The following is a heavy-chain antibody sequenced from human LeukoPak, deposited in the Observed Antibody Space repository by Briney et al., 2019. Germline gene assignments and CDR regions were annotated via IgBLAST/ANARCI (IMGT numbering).Heavy chain of an antibody. V-gene: IGHV4-4*07. CDR2: IYTSGST. J-gene: IGHJ4*02. CDR1: GDSISSFY. Sequence: SETLSLTCTVSGDSISSFYWTWIRQPAGKGLEWIGRIYTSGSTNYNPSLKSRVTMSVDTSKNQFSLKLSSVTAADTAVYYCARDVVAAAGTWNYWGQGTLVTVSS. CDR3: ARDVVAAAGTWNY. D-gene: IGHD6-13*01.